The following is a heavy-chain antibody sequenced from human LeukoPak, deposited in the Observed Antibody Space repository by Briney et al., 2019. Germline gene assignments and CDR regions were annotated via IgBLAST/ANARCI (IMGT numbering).Heavy chain of an antibody. CDR3: ARVIGATRVDY. V-gene: IGHV1-46*01. Sequence: ASVKVSCKASGYTFTSYYMPWVRQAPGQGLEWMGIINPSGGSTSYAQKFQGRVTMTRDTSTSTVYMELSSLRSEDTAVYYCARVIGATRVDYWGQGTLVTVSS. D-gene: IGHD2-15*01. CDR2: INPSGGST. CDR1: GYTFTSYY. J-gene: IGHJ4*02.